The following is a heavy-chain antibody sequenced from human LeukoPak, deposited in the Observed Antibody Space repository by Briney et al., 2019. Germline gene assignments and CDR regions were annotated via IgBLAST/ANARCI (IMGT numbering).Heavy chain of an antibody. Sequence: GASVKVSCKASGYTFTGYYMHWVRQAPGQGLEWMGRINPNSGGTNYVEKFQGRVTMTRDTSISTAYMELSRLTSDDTAMYYCARWSNSGFGYWGQGTLVTVSS. D-gene: IGHD1-26*01. CDR1: GYTFTGYY. V-gene: IGHV1-2*02. J-gene: IGHJ4*02. CDR2: INPNSGGT. CDR3: ARWSNSGFGY.